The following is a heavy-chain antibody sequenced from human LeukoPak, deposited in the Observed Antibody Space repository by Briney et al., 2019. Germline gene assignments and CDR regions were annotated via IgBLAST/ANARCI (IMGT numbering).Heavy chain of an antibody. V-gene: IGHV3-23*01. CDR2: IFGSGGSP. CDR3: GKTTVGYSSGQKPAWPVDY. J-gene: IGHJ4*02. D-gene: IGHD5-18*01. Sequence: GGSLRLSWEASGVTFGSRARYWVRQAPGKGLEWVAGIFGSGGSPHYADPVKGRFTISRDNSRNTVYLQINSLRAEDTAVYYCGKTTVGYSSGQKPAWPVDYWGQGTLVTVSS. CDR1: GVTFGSRA.